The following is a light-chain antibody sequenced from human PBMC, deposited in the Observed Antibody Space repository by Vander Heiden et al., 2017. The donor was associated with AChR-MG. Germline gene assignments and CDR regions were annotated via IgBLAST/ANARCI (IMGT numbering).Light chain of an antibody. CDR2: DAS. J-gene: IGKJ3*01. V-gene: IGKV1-27*01. Sequence: DIQLTQSPSSLSASVGDRVTITCRASQGISNYLAWYQQKPGRVPKLLIYDASTLESGVPSRFSGSGSGTDFTLTISSLQPEDVATYYCQKYNIAPFTFGHGTKVDIK. CDR3: QKYNIAPFT. CDR1: QGISNY.